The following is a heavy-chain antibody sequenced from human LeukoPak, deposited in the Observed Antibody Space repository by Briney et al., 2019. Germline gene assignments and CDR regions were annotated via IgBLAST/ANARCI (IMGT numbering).Heavy chain of an antibody. CDR1: GGSFSGYY. CDR2: INHSGST. Sequence: PSETLSLTCAVYGGSFSGYYWSWIRQPPGKGLEWIGEINHSGSTNYNPSLKSRVPIPVDTSKNQFSLKLSSVTAADTAVYYCARGSPYGRNWFDPWGQGTLVTVSS. D-gene: IGHD3-10*01. J-gene: IGHJ5*02. CDR3: ARGSPYGRNWFDP. V-gene: IGHV4-34*01.